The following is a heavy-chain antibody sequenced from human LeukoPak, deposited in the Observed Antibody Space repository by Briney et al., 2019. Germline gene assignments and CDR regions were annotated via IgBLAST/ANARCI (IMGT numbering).Heavy chain of an antibody. J-gene: IGHJ4*02. Sequence: PGGSLRLSCAASGFTFSSYEMNWVRQAPGKGLEWVSSISTTGGGTSYADSVKGRFTISRDNSKNTLFLQMNSLRAEDTAVYYCTKRGYSYEADYWGQGTLVTVSS. D-gene: IGHD5-18*01. V-gene: IGHV3-23*01. CDR3: TKRGYSYEADY. CDR1: GFTFSSYE. CDR2: ISTTGGGT.